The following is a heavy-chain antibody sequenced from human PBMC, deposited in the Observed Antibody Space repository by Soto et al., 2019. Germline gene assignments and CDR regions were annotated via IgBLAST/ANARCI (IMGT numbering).Heavy chain of an antibody. J-gene: IGHJ6*02. Sequence: QVQLVQSGAEVKKPGSSVKVSCKASGGTFSTYVISWVRQAPGQGLEWMGRVIPMSGSSNYAQKFQGRVTITADKDTSIAYMEVRSLRSEDTAVYYCARGRPRSGPPFYYYGLDVGGQGTTVIVSS. CDR1: GGTFSTYV. CDR2: VIPMSGSS. D-gene: IGHD1-26*01. V-gene: IGHV1-69*06. CDR3: ARGRPRSGPPFYYYGLDV.